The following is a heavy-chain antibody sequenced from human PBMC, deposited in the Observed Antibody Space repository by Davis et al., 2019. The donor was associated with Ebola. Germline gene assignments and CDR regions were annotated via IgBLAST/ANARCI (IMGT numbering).Heavy chain of an antibody. Sequence: GESLTISCTDSVITFSSYAMTWVRQAPGKGLEWVSAISGSGGSTYYADSVKGRFTISRDNSKNPLYLQMNSLRPEDTAVYYCVKTRSNWWNDALEIWGRGTMVIVSS. CDR3: VKTRSNWWNDALEI. CDR2: ISGSGGST. V-gene: IGHV3-23*01. CDR1: VITFSSYA. D-gene: IGHD2-8*02. J-gene: IGHJ3*02.